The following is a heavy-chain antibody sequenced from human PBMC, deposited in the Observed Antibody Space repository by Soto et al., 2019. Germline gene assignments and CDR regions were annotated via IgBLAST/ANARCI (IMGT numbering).Heavy chain of an antibody. CDR1: GFSLNTRGMG. J-gene: IGHJ6*02. Sequence: SGPTLVNPTQTLTLTCSFSGFSLNTRGMGVAWIRQPPGKALEWLALIFWDDDTRYSPSLESRLTITKDTSKNQVVLTMTNVDPLDSATYYCAQDGIAAAGYCALDVWGQGTTVTVSS. V-gene: IGHV2-5*02. CDR2: IFWDDDT. D-gene: IGHD6-13*01. CDR3: AQDGIAAAGYCALDV.